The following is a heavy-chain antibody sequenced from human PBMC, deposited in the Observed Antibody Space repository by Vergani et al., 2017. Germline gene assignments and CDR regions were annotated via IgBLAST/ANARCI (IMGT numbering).Heavy chain of an antibody. V-gene: IGHV4-30-4*08. D-gene: IGHD2-2*01. CDR1: GGSISSGDYY. CDR2: IYYSGST. Sequence: QLQLQESGPGLLKPSETLSLTCTVSGGSISSGDYYWSWLRQPPGKGLEWIGYIYYSGSTYYNPSLKSRVTISVDTSKNQFSLKLSSVTAADTAVYYCAREDQLPSLFDYWGQGTLVTVSS. CDR3: AREDQLPSLFDY. J-gene: IGHJ4*02.